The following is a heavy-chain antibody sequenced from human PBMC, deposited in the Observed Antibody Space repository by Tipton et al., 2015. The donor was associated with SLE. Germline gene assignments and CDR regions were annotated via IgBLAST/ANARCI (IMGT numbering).Heavy chain of an antibody. J-gene: IGHJ3*02. CDR1: GGSISSYY. D-gene: IGHD1-14*01. CDR3: ARYKVTGAAFDI. Sequence: TLSLTCTVSGGSISSYYWSWIRQPPGKGLEWIGYIYYSGSTNYNPSLTSRVTISVDTSKNQFSLKLSSVTAADTAVYYCARYKVTGAAFDIWGQGTMVTVSS. CDR2: IYYSGST. V-gene: IGHV4-59*01.